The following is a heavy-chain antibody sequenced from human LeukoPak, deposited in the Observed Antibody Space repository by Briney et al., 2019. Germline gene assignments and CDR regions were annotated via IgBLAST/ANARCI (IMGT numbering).Heavy chain of an antibody. V-gene: IGHV3-7*01. CDR2: IKQDGSEK. CDR1: GFTFTSYW. D-gene: IGHD6-13*01. CDR3: VREWQQQLVS. Sequence: GGSLRLSCAGSGFTFTSYWMSWVRQPPGEGLEWVANIKQDGSEKYYVDSVKGRFTISRDNAKNSLYLQMISLRAEDTAVYYCVREWQQQLVSWGQGTLVTVSS. J-gene: IGHJ4*02.